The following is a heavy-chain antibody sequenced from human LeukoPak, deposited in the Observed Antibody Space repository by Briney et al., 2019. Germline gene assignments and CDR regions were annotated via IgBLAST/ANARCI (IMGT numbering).Heavy chain of an antibody. D-gene: IGHD2-15*01. CDR2: IKSKTDGGTT. CDR3: TTAGCSGGSCYGY. V-gene: IGHV3-15*01. Sequence: GGSLRLSCVASGFTFTNAWMNWVRQAPGMGLEWVGRIKSKTDGGTTDYAAPVKGRFTISRDDSKNTLYLQMNSLKTEDTAVYYCTTAGCSGGSCYGYWGQGTLVTVSS. CDR1: GFTFTNAW. J-gene: IGHJ4*02.